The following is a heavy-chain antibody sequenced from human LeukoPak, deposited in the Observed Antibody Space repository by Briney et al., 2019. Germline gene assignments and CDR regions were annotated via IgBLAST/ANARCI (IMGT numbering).Heavy chain of an antibody. D-gene: IGHD3-10*01. CDR3: ASGSGIYPY. CDR2: IKEDGSEK. Sequence: SGGSLRLSCAASGFTFSNYWMTWVRQAPGKGLEWVANIKEDGSEKYYVDSVKGRFTISRDNAKNSLYLQMNSLRAEDTAVYYCASGSGIYPYWGQGTLVTVSS. V-gene: IGHV3-7*02. CDR1: GFTFSNYW. J-gene: IGHJ4*02.